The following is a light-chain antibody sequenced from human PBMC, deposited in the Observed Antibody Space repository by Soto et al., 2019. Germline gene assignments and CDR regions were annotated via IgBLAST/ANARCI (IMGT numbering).Light chain of an antibody. J-gene: IGKJ1*01. Sequence: EIVMTQSPVTLSVSPGERATLSCRASQSVRTSLAWYQQKPGQAPRLLIYDASTRATGIPARFSGTGSGTGFTLTISSLQSEDFAVYYCQQYNNWPTWTFGQGTKVEIK. CDR2: DAS. V-gene: IGKV3-15*01. CDR1: QSVRTS. CDR3: QQYNNWPTWT.